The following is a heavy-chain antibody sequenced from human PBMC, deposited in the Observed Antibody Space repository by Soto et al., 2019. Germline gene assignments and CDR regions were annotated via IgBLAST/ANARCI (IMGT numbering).Heavy chain of an antibody. J-gene: IGHJ4*02. V-gene: IGHV1-46*03. CDR2: INPSGGSS. CDR1: GYTFTSYY. D-gene: IGHD2-15*01. Sequence: GASVKVSCKASGYTFTSYYMHWVRQAPGQGLEWMGIINPSGGSSNYAQKFQGRVTMTRDTSTSTVYMELSSLRSEDTAVYYCARVDSSGGSCYSIDYWGQGSLVTVAS. CDR3: ARVDSSGGSCYSIDY.